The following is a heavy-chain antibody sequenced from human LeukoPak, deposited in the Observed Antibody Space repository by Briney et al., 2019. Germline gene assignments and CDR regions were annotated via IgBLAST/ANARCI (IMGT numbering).Heavy chain of an antibody. CDR2: MNPNSGNT. J-gene: IGHJ6*02. CDR1: GYTFTSYD. Sequence: GASVKVSCKASGYTFTSYDINWVRQATGQGLEWMGWMNPNSGNTGYAQKFQGRVTMTRNTSISTAYMELSSLRSEDTAVYYCARGKRPRGLGYYYGMDVWGQGTMVTVSS. D-gene: IGHD3-10*01. V-gene: IGHV1-8*01. CDR3: ARGKRPRGLGYYYGMDV.